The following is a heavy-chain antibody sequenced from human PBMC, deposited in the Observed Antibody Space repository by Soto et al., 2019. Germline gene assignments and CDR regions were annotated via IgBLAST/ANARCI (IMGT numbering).Heavy chain of an antibody. CDR2: ISAYNDNT. D-gene: IGHD3-22*01. Sequence: ASVKVSCKAFGYTFTTYGISWVRQAPGQGLEWMGWISAYNDNTNYAQKLQGRVTMTTDTSTSTAYMELRSLRFDDTAVYYCARGGQNGYYDSRAMVDYWGQGTLVTVSS. J-gene: IGHJ4*02. CDR1: GYTFTTYG. CDR3: ARGGQNGYYDSRAMVDY. V-gene: IGHV1-18*01.